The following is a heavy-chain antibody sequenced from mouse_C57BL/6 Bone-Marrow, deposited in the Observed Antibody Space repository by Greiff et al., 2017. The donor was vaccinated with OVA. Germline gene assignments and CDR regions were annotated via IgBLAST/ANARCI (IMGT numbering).Heavy chain of an antibody. CDR1: GFTFSDAW. D-gene: IGHD1-1*01. J-gene: IGHJ3*01. Sequence: EVKLMESGGGLVQPGGSMKLSCAASGFTFSDAWMDWVRQSPEKGLEWVAEIRNKANNHATYYAESVKGRFTISRDDSKSSVYLQMNSLRAEDTGIYYCTRPSIYYYGSSPFAYWGQGTLVTVSA. CDR3: TRPSIYYYGSSPFAY. V-gene: IGHV6-6*01. CDR2: IRNKANNHAT.